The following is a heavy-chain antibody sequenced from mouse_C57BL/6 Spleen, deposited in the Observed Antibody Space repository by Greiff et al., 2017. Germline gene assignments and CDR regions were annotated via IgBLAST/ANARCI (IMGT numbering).Heavy chain of an antibody. Sequence: QVQLQQSGPELVKPGASVKISCKASGYAFSSSWMNWVKQRPGKGLEWIGRIYPGAGDTNYNGKFKGKATLTADTSSSTAYMQLSSLTSEYSAVYFCARSGSYEDVDYWGQGTTLTVSS. CDR2: IYPGAGDT. J-gene: IGHJ2*01. CDR3: ARSGSYEDVDY. CDR1: GYAFSSSW. D-gene: IGHD1-1*02. V-gene: IGHV1-82*01.